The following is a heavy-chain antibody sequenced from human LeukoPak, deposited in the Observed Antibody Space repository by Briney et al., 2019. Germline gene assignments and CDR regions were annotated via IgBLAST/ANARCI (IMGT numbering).Heavy chain of an antibody. CDR2: ISSSSSSTI. CDR3: ARERSDYYGSGSYEY. J-gene: IGHJ4*02. V-gene: IGHV3-48*01. D-gene: IGHD3-10*01. Sequence: PGGSPRLSCAASGFTFSSYSMNWVRQAPGKGLEWVSYISSSSSSTIYYADSVKGRFTISRDNAKNSLYLQMNSLRAEDTAVYYCARERSDYYGSGSYEYWGQGTLVTVSS. CDR1: GFTFSSYS.